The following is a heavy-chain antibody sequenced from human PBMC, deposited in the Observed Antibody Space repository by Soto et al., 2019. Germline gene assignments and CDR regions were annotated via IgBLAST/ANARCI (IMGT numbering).Heavy chain of an antibody. V-gene: IGHV3-13*01. J-gene: IGHJ6*03. CDR2: IGTAGDT. CDR1: GFTFSSYD. Sequence: EVQLVESGGGLVQPGGSLRLSCAASGFTFSSYDMHWVRQATGKGLEWVSAIGTAGDTYYPGSVKGRFTISRENAKTSMYLQMNSLRAGDTAVYYCARSHYYYYYMDVWGKGTTVTVSS. CDR3: ARSHYYYYYMDV.